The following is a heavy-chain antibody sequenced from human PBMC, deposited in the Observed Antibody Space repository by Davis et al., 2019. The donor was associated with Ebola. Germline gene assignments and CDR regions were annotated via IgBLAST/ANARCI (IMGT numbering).Heavy chain of an antibody. V-gene: IGHV3-48*03. D-gene: IGHD2-2*01. J-gene: IGHJ6*02. Sequence: GESLKISCAASGFTFSSYEMNWVRQAPGKGLEWVSYISSSGSTIYYADSVKGRFTISRDNAKNSLYLQMNSLRAEDTAVYYCARLLGCSSTSCFLYYYYGMDVWGQGTTVTVSS. CDR1: GFTFSSYE. CDR2: ISSSGSTI. CDR3: ARLLGCSSTSCFLYYYYGMDV.